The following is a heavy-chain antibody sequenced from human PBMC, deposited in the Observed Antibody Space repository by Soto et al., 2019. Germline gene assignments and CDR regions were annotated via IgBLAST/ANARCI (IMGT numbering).Heavy chain of an antibody. CDR3: ARDLEYSSSSGWDY. CDR1: GYTFTSYA. CDR2: IKVGKVTT. J-gene: IGHJ4*02. V-gene: IGHV1-3*01. Sequence: ASVKVSCKASGYTFTSYAMHWVRQAPGQRLEWMGWIKVGKVTTKFSQKFRGRVPITRNTSAGTAYMELSSLRSEDTAVYYCARDLEYSSSSGWDYWGQGTLVTVSS. D-gene: IGHD6-6*01.